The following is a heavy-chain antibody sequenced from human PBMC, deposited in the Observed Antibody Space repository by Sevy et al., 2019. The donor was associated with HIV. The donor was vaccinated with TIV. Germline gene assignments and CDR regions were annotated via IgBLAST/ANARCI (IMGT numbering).Heavy chain of an antibody. V-gene: IGHV3-23*01. CDR1: GFTFSNYA. J-gene: IGHJ4*02. D-gene: IGHD3-22*01. CDR3: ARKYDSSGYFDY. Sequence: GGSLRLSCAASGFTFSNYAMSWVRQAPGKGLEWVSGISGSGGSGEKTNYADSVKGRFTISRDDSKNSLYLQLNSLRPEDTAIYYCARKYDSSGYFDYWGQGTLVTVSS. CDR2: ISGSGGSGEKT.